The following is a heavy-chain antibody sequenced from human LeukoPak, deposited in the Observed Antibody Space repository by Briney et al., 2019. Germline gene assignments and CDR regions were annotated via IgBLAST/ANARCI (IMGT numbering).Heavy chain of an antibody. CDR3: ARAGVAAAGIYFDY. D-gene: IGHD6-13*01. J-gene: IGHJ4*02. V-gene: IGHV1-2*02. CDR2: INPNSGGT. CDR1: GYTFTGYY. Sequence: SVKVSCKASGYTFTGYYMHWVRQAPGQGLEWMGWINPNSGGTNYAQKFQGRVTMTRDTSISTAYMELSRLRSDDTAVYYCARAGVAAAGIYFDYWGQGTLVTVSS.